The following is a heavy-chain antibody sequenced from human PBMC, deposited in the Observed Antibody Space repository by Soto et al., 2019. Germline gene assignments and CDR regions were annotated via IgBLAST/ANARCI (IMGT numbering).Heavy chain of an antibody. J-gene: IGHJ4*02. V-gene: IGHV4-59*08. CDR3: ARHESLSGYSFDY. CDR2: IYYSGST. CDR1: GGSISSYY. Sequence: QVQLQESGPGLVKPSETLSLTCTVSGGSISSYYWSWIRQPPGKGLEWIGYIYYSGSTNYNPSLKSRVTISVDTSKNQFSLKLSSVTAADTAVYYCARHESLSGYSFDYWGQGTLVTVSS. D-gene: IGHD3-22*01.